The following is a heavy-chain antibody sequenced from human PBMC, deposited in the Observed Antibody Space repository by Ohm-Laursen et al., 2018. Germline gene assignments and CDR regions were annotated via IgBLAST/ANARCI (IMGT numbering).Heavy chain of an antibody. Sequence: TLSLTCTVSGVSFTNGDYYWSWIRHHPGKGLVWIGYIHYSGSTYYNPSLESRITLSVDTSKNQFSLKLSSVTAADTAVYYCARDGGYSSGNDYWGQGTLVTVSS. V-gene: IGHV4-31*03. D-gene: IGHD5-18*01. CDR2: IHYSGST. J-gene: IGHJ4*02. CDR1: GVSFTNGDYY. CDR3: ARDGGYSSGNDY.